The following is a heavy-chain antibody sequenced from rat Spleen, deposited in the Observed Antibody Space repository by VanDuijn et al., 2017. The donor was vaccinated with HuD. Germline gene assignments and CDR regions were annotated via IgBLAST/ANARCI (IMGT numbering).Heavy chain of an antibody. D-gene: IGHD1-11*01. CDR1: GFSFSDYD. Sequence: EVKLVESGGGPVQPGRSLKVSCAASGFSFSDYDMAWVRQAPTKGLEWIASINTGGDRTYYRDSVKGRFTLSRDDAKNIQYLQMDSLKSEDTATYYCTRHGGLRNWFAYWGQGTLVTVSS. CDR3: TRHGGLRNWFAY. CDR2: INTGGDRT. V-gene: IGHV5S13*01. J-gene: IGHJ3*01.